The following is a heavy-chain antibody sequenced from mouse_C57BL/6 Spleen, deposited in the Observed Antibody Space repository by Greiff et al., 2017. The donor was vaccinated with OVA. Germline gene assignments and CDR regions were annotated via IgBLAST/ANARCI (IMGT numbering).Heavy chain of an antibody. D-gene: IGHD2-3*01. J-gene: IGHJ2*01. CDR2: IYPGDGDT. V-gene: IGHV1-82*01. CDR1: GYAFSSSW. CDR3: ARDLYDSLYYFDY. Sequence: VMLVESGPELVKPGASVKISCKASGYAFSSSWMNWVKQRPGKGLEWIGRIYPGDGDTNYNGKFKGKATLTADKSSSTAYMQLSSLTSEDSAVYFCARDLYDSLYYFDYWGQGTTLTVSS.